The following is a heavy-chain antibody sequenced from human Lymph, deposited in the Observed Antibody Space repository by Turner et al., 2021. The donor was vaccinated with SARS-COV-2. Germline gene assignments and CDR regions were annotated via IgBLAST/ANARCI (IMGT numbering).Heavy chain of an antibody. CDR1: GLTFSSYG. J-gene: IGHJ4*02. D-gene: IGHD3-9*01. CDR2: ISYDGSNK. Sequence: QVQLVESGGGVVPPGRSLRPFCSASGLTFSSYGMHWVREAPGKGLEWVAVISYDGSNKYYADSVKGRFTISRDNSKNTLYLQMNSLRAEDTAVYYCAKGGFYDILTGYSNFDYWGQGTLVTVSS. CDR3: AKGGFYDILTGYSNFDY. V-gene: IGHV3-30*18.